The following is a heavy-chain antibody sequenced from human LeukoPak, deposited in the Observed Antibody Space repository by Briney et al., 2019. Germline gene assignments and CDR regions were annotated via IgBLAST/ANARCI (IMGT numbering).Heavy chain of an antibody. V-gene: IGHV4-34*01. Sequence: SETLSLTCAVYGGSFSGYYWSWIRQPPGKGLEWIGEINHSGSTNYNPSLKGRVTISVDTSKNQFSLKLSSVTAADTAVYYCARDSDYYDSSGYFDYWGQGTLVTVSS. CDR3: ARDSDYYDSSGYFDY. CDR2: INHSGST. D-gene: IGHD3-22*01. CDR1: GGSFSGYY. J-gene: IGHJ4*02.